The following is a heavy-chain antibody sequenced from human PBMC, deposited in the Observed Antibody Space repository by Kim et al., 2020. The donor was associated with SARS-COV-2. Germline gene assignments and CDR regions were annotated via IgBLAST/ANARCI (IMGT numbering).Heavy chain of an antibody. CDR2: INHSGST. CDR1: GGSFSGYY. CDR3: ARVVRFLEWLLSNHYYYY. J-gene: IGHJ6*03. V-gene: IGHV4-34*01. Sequence: SETLSLTCAVYGGSFSGYYWSWIRQPPGKGLEWIGEINHSGSTNYNPSLKSRVTISVDTSKNQFSLKLSSVTAADTAVYYCARVVRFLEWLLSNHYYYY. D-gene: IGHD3-3*01.